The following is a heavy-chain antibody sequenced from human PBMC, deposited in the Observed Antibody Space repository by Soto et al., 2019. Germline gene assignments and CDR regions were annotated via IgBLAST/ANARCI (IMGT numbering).Heavy chain of an antibody. CDR3: TTRPLLPGAP. Sequence: EVQLVESGGGLIQPGGSLRLSCAASGFTFSSNDMNWVRQAPGKGLEWVSLIYSGGSTYYADSVKGRFTISRDNSKNTLYLPISCLRSEDTSVFYCTTRPLLPGAPWGQGTMVTVSS. CDR2: IYSGGST. CDR1: GFTFSSND. D-gene: IGHD3-22*01. V-gene: IGHV3-53*01. J-gene: IGHJ3*01.